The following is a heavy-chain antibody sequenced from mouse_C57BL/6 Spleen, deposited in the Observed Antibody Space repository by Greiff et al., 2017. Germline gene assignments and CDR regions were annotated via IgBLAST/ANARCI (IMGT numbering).Heavy chain of an antibody. J-gene: IGHJ2*01. Sequence: EVQLQQSGAELVRPGASVKLSCTASGFNIKDDYMHWVKQRPEQGLEWIGWIDPENGDTEYASKFQGKATITAETSSNTAYLQLSSLTSEDTAVYYCTTSNSSGPYFDYWGQGTTLTVSS. D-gene: IGHD3-1*01. CDR3: TTSNSSGPYFDY. CDR2: IDPENGDT. V-gene: IGHV14-4*01. CDR1: GFNIKDDY.